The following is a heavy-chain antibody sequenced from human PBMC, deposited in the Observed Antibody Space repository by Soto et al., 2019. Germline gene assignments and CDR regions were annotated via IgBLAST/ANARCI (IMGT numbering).Heavy chain of an antibody. CDR2: IYPGDSDT. V-gene: IGHV5-51*01. CDR1: GYSLTSYW. CDR3: ARLDGSAYGMEV. Sequence: GESLKISFKGSGYSLTSYWIGWVRQMPGKVLVLMGIIYPGDSDTRYSPSFQGQVNISADKSISTAYLQWSSLKASDTAMYYCARLDGSAYGMEVWGQGRTVTVYS. D-gene: IGHD3-9*01. J-gene: IGHJ6*02.